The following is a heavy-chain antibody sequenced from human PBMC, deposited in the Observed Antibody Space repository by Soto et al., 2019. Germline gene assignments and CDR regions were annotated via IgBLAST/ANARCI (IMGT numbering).Heavy chain of an antibody. CDR2: ISYDGSNK. Sequence: QVQLVESGGGVVQPGRSLRLSCAASGFTFSSYGMHWVRQAPGKGLEWVAVISYDGSNKYYADSVKGRFTISRDNSKNTLYLQMNSLRAEDTAVYYCAKEGGDADDSWFDPWGQGTLVTVSS. J-gene: IGHJ5*02. CDR1: GFTFSSYG. CDR3: AKEGGDADDSWFDP. D-gene: IGHD3-16*01. V-gene: IGHV3-30*18.